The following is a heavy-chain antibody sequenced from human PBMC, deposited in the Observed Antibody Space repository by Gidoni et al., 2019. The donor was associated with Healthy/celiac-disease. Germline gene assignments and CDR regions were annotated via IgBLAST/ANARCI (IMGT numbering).Heavy chain of an antibody. Sequence: QVQLVESGGGVVQPGRSLRLSCAASGFTFSSYGMHWVRQAPGKGLGGVAVISYEGSNKYYADSVKGRFTISRDNSKNTLYLQMNSLRAEDTAVYYCAKVLARKKLSGSNDYWGQGTLVTVSS. D-gene: IGHD3-22*01. CDR1: GFTFSSYG. V-gene: IGHV3-30*18. CDR2: ISYEGSNK. J-gene: IGHJ4*02. CDR3: AKVLARKKLSGSNDY.